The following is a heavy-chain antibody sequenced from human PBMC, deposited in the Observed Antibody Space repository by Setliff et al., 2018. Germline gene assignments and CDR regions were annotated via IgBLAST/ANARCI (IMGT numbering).Heavy chain of an antibody. CDR2: IYAGDSDT. Sequence: GGSLKLSCKGSGFSFTDFWIGWVRQMPGKGLEWMGLIYAGDSDTRYNPSFQGRVTMSADKSINTAYLQWSSLKASDTAIYYCARQKSTGSGNNWFDPWGQGTLVTVSS. V-gene: IGHV5-51*01. J-gene: IGHJ5*02. D-gene: IGHD3-10*01. CDR3: ARQKSTGSGNNWFDP. CDR1: GFSFTDFW.